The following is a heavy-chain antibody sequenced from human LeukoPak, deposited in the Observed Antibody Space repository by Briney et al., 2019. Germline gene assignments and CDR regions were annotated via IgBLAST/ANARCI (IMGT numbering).Heavy chain of an antibody. CDR1: GGTFSSYA. Sequence: SVKVSCKASGGTFSSYAISWVRQAPGQGLEWMGRIIPILGIANYAQKFQGRATITADKSTSTAYMELSSLRSEDTAVYYCARLVATISLYSYYYGMDVRGQGTTVTVSS. V-gene: IGHV1-69*04. CDR3: ARLVATISLYSYYYGMDV. D-gene: IGHD5-12*01. CDR2: IIPILGIA. J-gene: IGHJ6*02.